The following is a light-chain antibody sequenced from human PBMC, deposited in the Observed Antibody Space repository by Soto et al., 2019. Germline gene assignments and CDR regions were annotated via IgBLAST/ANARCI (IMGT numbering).Light chain of an antibody. CDR3: RQHGGRSLYT. Sequence: EIVLTQSPGTLSLSPGERATLSCRASQGVSSNFLAWYQQKSGQAPRLLIYGASTRATGIPDRFSGSGSGTNVLLIISSRVPDEDAVYYCRQHGGRSLYTFGGGTKVEIK. CDR2: GAS. J-gene: IGKJ4*01. CDR1: QGVSSNF. V-gene: IGKV3-20*01.